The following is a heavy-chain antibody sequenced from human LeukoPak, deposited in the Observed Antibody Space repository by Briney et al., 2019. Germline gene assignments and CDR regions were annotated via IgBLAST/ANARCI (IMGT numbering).Heavy chain of an antibody. CDR1: GFTFSGYG. V-gene: IGHV3-30*02. J-gene: IGHJ4*02. CDR3: ARDRTAADS. Sequence: PGGSLRLSCAASGFTFSGYGMHWVRQAPGKGLQWGAFIRYDGSNKYYADSVKGRFTISRDDSKNTLYLQMNNLRVEDTAVYYCARDRTAADSWGQGTLVTVSS. D-gene: IGHD6-13*01. CDR2: IRYDGSNK.